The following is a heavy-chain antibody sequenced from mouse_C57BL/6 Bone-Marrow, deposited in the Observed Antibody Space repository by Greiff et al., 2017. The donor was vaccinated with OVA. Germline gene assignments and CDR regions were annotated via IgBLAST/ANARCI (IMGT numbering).Heavy chain of an antibody. Sequence: VQLQQSGTELVKPGASVKLSCKASGYTFTSYWMHWVKQRPGQGLEWIGNINPSNGGTNYNEKFKSKATLTVDKSSSTAYMQLSSLKSEDSAVYYCARYYYGDSYFDGWGTGTTLTVSS. CDR2: INPSNGGT. V-gene: IGHV1-53*01. CDR3: ARYYYGDSYFDG. D-gene: IGHD1-1*01. CDR1: GYTFTSYW. J-gene: IGHJ1*03.